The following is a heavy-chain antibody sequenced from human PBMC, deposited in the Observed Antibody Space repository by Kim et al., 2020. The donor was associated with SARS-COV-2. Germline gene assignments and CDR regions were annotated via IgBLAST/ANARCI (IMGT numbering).Heavy chain of an antibody. CDR2: IYPGDSDT. CDR1: GYDFSTYW. J-gene: IGHJ6*02. D-gene: IGHD2-2*01. CDR3: ARREENKFGANYQHGLDV. V-gene: IGHV5-51*01. Sequence: GESLKISCKGSGYDFSTYWIGWVRQMPGKGLEWMGIIYPGDSDTKYSPSFQGLVTISADRSISTAYLQWRSLKASDSAIYYCARREENKFGANYQHGLDVWGQGTTVIVSS.